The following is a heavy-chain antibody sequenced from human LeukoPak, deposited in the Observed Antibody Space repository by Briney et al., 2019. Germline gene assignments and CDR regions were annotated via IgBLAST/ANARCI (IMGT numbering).Heavy chain of an antibody. J-gene: IGHJ4*02. Sequence: GGSLRLSCAASGFSFDDYAMHWVRQAPGKGLEWVSGISWNSGSLGYADSVKGRFTISRDNAKNSLYLQMNSLRAEDTAVYYCATLRGVNDYWGQGTLVTVSS. CDR2: ISWNSGSL. CDR3: ATLRGVNDY. CDR1: GFSFDDYA. D-gene: IGHD3-10*01. V-gene: IGHV3-9*01.